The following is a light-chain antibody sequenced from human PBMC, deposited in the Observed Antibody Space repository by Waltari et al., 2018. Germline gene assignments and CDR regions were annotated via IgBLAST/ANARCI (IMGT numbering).Light chain of an antibody. CDR2: AAS. Sequence: DTQMTQSPSSLSASVGDRVTITCRASQSIGRSLNWYQVKPGKFPNLLIYAASSLQSGVPSRFSGSGSGTDFTLTINSLQPEDFATCYCQQSASGTWTFGQGTKVEIK. CDR3: QQSASGTWT. CDR1: QSIGRS. V-gene: IGKV1-39*01. J-gene: IGKJ1*01.